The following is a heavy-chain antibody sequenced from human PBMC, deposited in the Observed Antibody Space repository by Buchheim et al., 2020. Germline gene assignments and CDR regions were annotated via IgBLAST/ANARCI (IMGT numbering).Heavy chain of an antibody. CDR3: ATSATPPQTDY. CDR1: GFTFSSYG. V-gene: IGHV3-30*03. Sequence: QVQLVESGGGVVQPGRSLRLSCAASGFTFSSYGMHWARQAPGKGLEWVAVISYDGSNKYYADSVKGRFTISRDNSKNTLYLQMNSLRAEDTAVYYCATSATPPQTDYWGQGTL. CDR2: ISYDGSNK. D-gene: IGHD2-15*01. J-gene: IGHJ4*02.